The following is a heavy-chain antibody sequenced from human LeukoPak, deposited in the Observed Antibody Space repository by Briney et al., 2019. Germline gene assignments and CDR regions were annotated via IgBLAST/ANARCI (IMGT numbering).Heavy chain of an antibody. CDR3: ARSGDIVVVPAAYDNWFDP. Sequence: SETLSLTCTVSGGSISSSSYYWGWIRQPPGKGLEWIGSIYYSGSTNYNPSLKSRVTISVDTSKNQFSLKLSSVTAADTAVYYCARSGDIVVVPAAYDNWFDPWGQGTLVTVSS. J-gene: IGHJ5*02. CDR1: GGSISSSSYY. V-gene: IGHV4-39*07. CDR2: IYYSGST. D-gene: IGHD2-2*01.